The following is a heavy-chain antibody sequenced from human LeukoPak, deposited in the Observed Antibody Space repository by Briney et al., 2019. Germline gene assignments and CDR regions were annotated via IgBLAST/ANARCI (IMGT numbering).Heavy chain of an antibody. CDR2: IIPIFGTA. CDR1: GGTFSSYA. Sequence: ASVKVSCKASGGTFSSYAISWVRQAPGQGLEWMGGIIPIFGTANYAQKFQGRVTITADESTSTAYMELSSLRAEDTAVYYCTKDKYYDILTGYYTAFDIWGQGTMVTVSS. D-gene: IGHD3-9*01. CDR3: TKDKYYDILTGYYTAFDI. J-gene: IGHJ3*02. V-gene: IGHV1-69*13.